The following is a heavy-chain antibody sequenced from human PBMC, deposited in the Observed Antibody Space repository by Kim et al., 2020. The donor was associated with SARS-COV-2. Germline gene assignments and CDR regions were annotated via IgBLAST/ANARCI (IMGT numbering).Heavy chain of an antibody. CDR3: VNLAAPDAFDI. Sequence: GSLRLSCAASGFTFSSYAMHWVRQAPGKGLEWVAVISYDGSNKYYADSVKGRFTISRDNSKNTLYLQMNSLRAEDTAVYYCVNLAAPDAFDIWGQGTMV. D-gene: IGHD6-13*01. V-gene: IGHV3-30-3*01. CDR1: GFTFSSYA. J-gene: IGHJ3*02. CDR2: ISYDGSNK.